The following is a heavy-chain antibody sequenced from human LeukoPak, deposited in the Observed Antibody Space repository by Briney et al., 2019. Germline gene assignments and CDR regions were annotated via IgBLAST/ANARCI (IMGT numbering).Heavy chain of an antibody. Sequence: SETLSLTCAVSGGSISSSNWWSWVRQPPGKGLEWIGEIYHSGSTNYNPSLKSPVIISVDKSKNQFSLKLSSVTAADTAVYYCARGPVAVDAFDIWGQGTMVTVSS. J-gene: IGHJ3*02. CDR2: IYHSGST. D-gene: IGHD6-19*01. CDR1: GGSISSSNW. V-gene: IGHV4-4*02. CDR3: ARGPVAVDAFDI.